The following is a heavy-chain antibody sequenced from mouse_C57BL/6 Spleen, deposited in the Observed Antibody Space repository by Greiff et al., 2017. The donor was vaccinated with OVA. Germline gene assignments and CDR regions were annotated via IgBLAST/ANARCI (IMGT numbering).Heavy chain of an antibody. V-gene: IGHV5-17*01. J-gene: IGHJ4*01. D-gene: IGHD4-1*02. CDR2: ISSGSSTI. Sequence: EVKLVESGGGLVKPGGSLKLSCAASGFTFSDYGMHWVRQAPEKGLEWVAYISSGSSTIYYADTVKGRFTIYRDNAKNNLFMQMTSLRSEDTAMYYCARVNWDVDYYAMDYWGQGTSVTVSS. CDR3: ARVNWDVDYYAMDY. CDR1: GFTFSDYG.